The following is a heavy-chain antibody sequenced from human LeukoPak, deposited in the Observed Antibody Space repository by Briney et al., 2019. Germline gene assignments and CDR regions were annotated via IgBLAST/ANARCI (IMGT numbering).Heavy chain of an antibody. J-gene: IGHJ4*02. Sequence: KPSETLSLTCTVSGGSISSYYWSWIRQPAGKGLEWIGRIYASGSTNYNPSLKSRVTMSVDTSKNQFSLKLSSVTAADTAVYYCARIVGATGHYYFDYWGQGTLVTVSS. CDR2: IYASGST. CDR1: GGSISSYY. CDR3: ARIVGATGHYYFDY. D-gene: IGHD1-26*01. V-gene: IGHV4-4*07.